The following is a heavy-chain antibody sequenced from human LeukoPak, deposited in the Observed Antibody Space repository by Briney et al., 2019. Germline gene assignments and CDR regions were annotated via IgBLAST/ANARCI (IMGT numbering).Heavy chain of an antibody. J-gene: IGHJ3*02. V-gene: IGHV4-59*01. CDR2: IYYSGST. CDR1: GGAISSYY. D-gene: IGHD2-15*01. Sequence: SETLSLTCTVSGGAISSYYWSWIRQPPGKGLEWIGYIYYSGSTNYNPSLKSRVTISVDTSKNQFSLKLSSVTAADTAVYYCAREGECRGGSCYPNDAFDIWGQGTMVTVSS. CDR3: AREGECRGGSCYPNDAFDI.